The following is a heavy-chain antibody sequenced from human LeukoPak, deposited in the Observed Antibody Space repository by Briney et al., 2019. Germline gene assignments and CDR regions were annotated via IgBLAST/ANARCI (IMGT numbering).Heavy chain of an antibody. CDR2: ISGHNADT. CDR1: GYTFTSYG. V-gene: IGHV1-18*01. Sequence: ASVTLSCKASGYTFTSYGIRLVRQAPGQGLESMGCISGHNADTNYAQMLQGRVTMTTDPSTSTVYMELRSLESDDTAVYYCARGGLLVYYSIDVWGKGTTVTVSS. J-gene: IGHJ6*03. D-gene: IGHD6-25*01. CDR3: ARGGLLVYYSIDV.